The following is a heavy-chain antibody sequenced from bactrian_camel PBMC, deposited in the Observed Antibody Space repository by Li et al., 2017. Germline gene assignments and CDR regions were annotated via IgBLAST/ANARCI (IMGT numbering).Heavy chain of an antibody. D-gene: IGHD4*01. CDR2: ISNIGHGS. CDR1: GFNFSVDA. Sequence: VQLVESGGGLVQPGGSQRLSCVASGFNFSVDAMAWIREAPGKGLEWVSRISNIGHGSSYADAVKGRFAISRDNTKNSVYLTMNSLNVEDTAMYYCAAECPIGNMVRILGSGTWGPADVRYWGQGTQVTVS. V-gene: IGHV3S42*01. J-gene: IGHJ6*01. CDR3: AAECPIGNMVRILGSGTWGPADVRY.